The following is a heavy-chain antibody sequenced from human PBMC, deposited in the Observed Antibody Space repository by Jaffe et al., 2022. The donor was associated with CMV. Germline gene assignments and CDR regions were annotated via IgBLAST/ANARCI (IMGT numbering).Heavy chain of an antibody. CDR3: ARGFGDSGSYYDVFDY. CDR1: GFTVSSNY. D-gene: IGHD3-10*01. CDR2: IYSGSTT. Sequence: EVQLVESGGGLVQPGGSLRLSCAASGFTVSSNYMSWVRQAPGKGLEWVSVIYSGSTTYYADSVKGRFTISRDNSKNTLYLQMNSLSVEDTAVYFCARGFGDSGSYYDVFDYWGRGTLVTVSS. J-gene: IGHJ4*02. V-gene: IGHV3-66*01.